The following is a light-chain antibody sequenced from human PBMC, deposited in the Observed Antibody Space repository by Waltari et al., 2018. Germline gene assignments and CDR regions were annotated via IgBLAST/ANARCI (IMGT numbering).Light chain of an antibody. CDR1: SSNIGSNY. J-gene: IGLJ2*01. CDR2: RNN. Sequence: QSVLTQPPSASGTPGQRVTISCSGSSSNIGSNYVYWYQQLPGTAPKLLIYRNNQRPSGGPDRCSGAKSGTAASLAIRGLRSEDEADYYWAAWDDSLSGPGVFGGGTKLTVL. V-gene: IGLV1-47*01. CDR3: AAWDDSLSGPGV.